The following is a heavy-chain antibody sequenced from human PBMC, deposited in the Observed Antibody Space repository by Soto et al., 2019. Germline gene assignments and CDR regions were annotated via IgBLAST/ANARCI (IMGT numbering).Heavy chain of an antibody. Sequence: GGSLRLSCVASGFTFSNYWIHWVRQAPGKGLVWVSRINGDGSSTNYADSVKGQFTISRDNAKNTVYLQMNSLRVEDTAVYYCARGARNYYYFDCWGQGTLVTVSS. D-gene: IGHD1-7*01. J-gene: IGHJ4*02. V-gene: IGHV3-74*01. CDR2: INGDGSST. CDR1: GFTFSNYW. CDR3: ARGARNYYYFDC.